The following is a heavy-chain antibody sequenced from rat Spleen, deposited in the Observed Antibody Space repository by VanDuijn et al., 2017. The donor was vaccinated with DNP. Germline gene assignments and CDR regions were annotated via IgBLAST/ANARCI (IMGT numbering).Heavy chain of an antibody. V-gene: IGHV2-32*01. Sequence: QVQLKESGPGLVQPSQTLSLTCTVSGFSLTNYHVHWVRQPPGKGLEWMGVMWSDGDTSYNSTLKSRLSVSRDTSKSQVFLKLNSLQTEDTATYYCARDLIIRDTTSAMDAWGQGTLVTVSS. D-gene: IGHD4-3*01. CDR2: MWSDGDT. CDR1: GFSLTNYH. J-gene: IGHJ3*01. CDR3: ARDLIIRDTTSAMDA.